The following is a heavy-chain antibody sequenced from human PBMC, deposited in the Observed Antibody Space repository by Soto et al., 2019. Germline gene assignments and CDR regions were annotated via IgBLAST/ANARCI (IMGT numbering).Heavy chain of an antibody. CDR1: GGSINTGGYY. CDR3: ARLSTVDAFDI. J-gene: IGHJ3*02. Sequence: SETLSLTCSVSGGSINTGGYYWSWIRQHPGKGLEWIGSIYYSGSTYYNPSLKSRVTISVDTSKNQFSLKLSSVTAADTAVYYCARLSTVDAFDIWGQGTMVTVSS. CDR2: IYYSGST. V-gene: IGHV4-39*01. D-gene: IGHD4-17*01.